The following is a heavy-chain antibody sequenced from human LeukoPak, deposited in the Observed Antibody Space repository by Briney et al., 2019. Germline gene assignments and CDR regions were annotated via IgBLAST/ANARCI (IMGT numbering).Heavy chain of an antibody. D-gene: IGHD5-24*01. CDR2: ISSGGST. CDR1: GFTVSSDY. V-gene: IGHV3-66*01. Sequence: GGSLRLSCAASGFTVSSDYMGWVRQAPEKGLEWVSLISSGGSTYYADSLKGRFTISRDDSKNTLYLQMNSLRAEDTAVYYCGRVGDGYNDNYWGQGTLVTVSS. CDR3: GRVGDGYNDNY. J-gene: IGHJ4*02.